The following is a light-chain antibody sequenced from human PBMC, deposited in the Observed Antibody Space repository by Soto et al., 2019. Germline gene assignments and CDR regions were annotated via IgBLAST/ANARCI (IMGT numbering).Light chain of an antibody. V-gene: IGKV2-28*01. Sequence: EIVMTQSPLSLPVTPGEPASISCRSSQSLQFSNGYNFLHWYLQKPGQSPQLLIYLGSNRASGVPDRISGSGSGTEFTLTISSLQPHDFETYYCHQYNYYRPTFGQGTKVDI. CDR1: QSLQFSNGYNF. CDR2: LGS. J-gene: IGKJ1*01. CDR3: HQYNYYRPT.